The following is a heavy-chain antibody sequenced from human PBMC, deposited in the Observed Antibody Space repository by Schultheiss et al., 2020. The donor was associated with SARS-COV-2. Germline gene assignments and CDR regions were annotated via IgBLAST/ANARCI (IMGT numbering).Heavy chain of an antibody. J-gene: IGHJ1*01. Sequence: SETLSLTCAVYGGSFSGYYWSWIRQPPGKGLEWIGESNHSGSTNSNPSLKSRVTISIHTSKNQFSLKLSSVTAADTAVYYCARGPPSWAGNTAFFQHWGQGTLVTVSS. D-gene: IGHD5-18*01. CDR3: ARGPPSWAGNTAFFQH. V-gene: IGHV4-34*01. CDR2: SNHSGST. CDR1: GGSFSGYY.